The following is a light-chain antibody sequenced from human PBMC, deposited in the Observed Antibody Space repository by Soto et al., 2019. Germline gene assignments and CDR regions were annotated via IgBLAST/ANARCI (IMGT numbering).Light chain of an antibody. CDR3: ETWDSNTPGV. J-gene: IGLJ3*02. Sequence: QSVLTQSSSASASLGSSVKLTCTLSSGHSSYIIAWHQQQPGKAPRYLMKLEGSGSYNKGSGVPARFSGSSSGADRYLTISTLQFEDEADYYRETWDSNTPGVFGGGTKLTVL. CDR2: LEGSGSY. V-gene: IGLV4-60*02. CDR1: SGHSSYI.